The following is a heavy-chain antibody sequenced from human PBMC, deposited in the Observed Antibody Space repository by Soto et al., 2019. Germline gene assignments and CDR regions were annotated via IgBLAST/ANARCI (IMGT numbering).Heavy chain of an antibody. Sequence: PGESLKISFKSSGYSFTSYWIGWVRQMPWKGLEWMGIIYPGDSDTRYSPSFQGQVTISADKSISTAYLQWSSLKASDTAMYYCARGGPLGARREDWFDPWGQGTLVTVSS. D-gene: IGHD1-26*01. CDR3: ARGGPLGARREDWFDP. CDR1: GYSFTSYW. V-gene: IGHV5-51*01. J-gene: IGHJ5*02. CDR2: IYPGDSDT.